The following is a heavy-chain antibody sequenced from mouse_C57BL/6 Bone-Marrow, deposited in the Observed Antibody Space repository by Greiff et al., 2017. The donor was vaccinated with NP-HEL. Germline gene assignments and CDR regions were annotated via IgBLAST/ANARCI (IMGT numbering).Heavy chain of an antibody. Sequence: VKLMESGAELVRPGASVTLSCKASGYTFTDYEMHWVKQTPVHGLEWIGAIDPETGGTAYNQKFKGKAILTADKSSSTAYMELRSLTSEDSAVYYCTGSNYAYYFDYWGQGTTLTVSS. CDR2: IDPETGGT. D-gene: IGHD2-5*01. J-gene: IGHJ2*01. CDR3: TGSNYAYYFDY. V-gene: IGHV1-15*01. CDR1: GYTFTDYE.